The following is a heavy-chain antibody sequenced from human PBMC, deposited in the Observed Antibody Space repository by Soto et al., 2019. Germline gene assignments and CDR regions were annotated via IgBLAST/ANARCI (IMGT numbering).Heavy chain of an antibody. D-gene: IGHD2-2*01. CDR3: ATVSRLYQVLTRAWFDP. J-gene: IGHJ5*02. CDR1: GYTLTELS. V-gene: IGHV1-24*01. CDR2: FDPEDGET. Sequence: ASVKVSCKVSGYTLTELSMHWVRQAPGKGLEWMGGFDPEDGETIYAQKFQGRVTMTEDTSTDTAYMELSSLRSEDTAVYYCATVSRLYQVLTRAWFDPWGQGTLVTVS.